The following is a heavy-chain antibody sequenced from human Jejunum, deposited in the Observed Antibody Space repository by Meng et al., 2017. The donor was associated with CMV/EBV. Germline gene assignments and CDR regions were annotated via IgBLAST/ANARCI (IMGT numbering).Heavy chain of an antibody. CDR3: ARSPYSGSALPFFDY. CDR1: GDSFNSPDYY. J-gene: IGHJ4*02. D-gene: IGHD1-26*01. V-gene: IGHV4-30-4*01. CDR2: IYYSGST. Sequence: QVRLQGPGPGLVNPSQTLSLTCPVSGDSFNSPDYYWSWIRQPPEKGLEWIGYIYYSGSTYYNPSLKSRVSISGDTSNKQFSLKLTSVTAADTAVYYCARSPYSGSALPFFDYWGQGSLVTVSS.